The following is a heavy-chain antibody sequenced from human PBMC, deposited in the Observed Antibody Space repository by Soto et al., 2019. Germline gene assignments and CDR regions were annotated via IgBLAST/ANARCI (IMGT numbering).Heavy chain of an antibody. V-gene: IGHV3-72*01. CDR2: TRNKANTYTT. J-gene: IGHJ6*03. CDR3: ARLSSGWYGAPGAYYYYYMDV. D-gene: IGHD6-19*01. Sequence: EVQLVESGGGLVQPGGSLRLSCAASGFTFSDHYMDWVRQAPGKGLEWVGRTRNKANTYTTEYAASVKGRFTISRAGSKNTLYLQMNSLKNEHTAVYYCARLSSGWYGAPGAYYYYYMDVWGKGTTVTVSS. CDR1: GFTFSDHY.